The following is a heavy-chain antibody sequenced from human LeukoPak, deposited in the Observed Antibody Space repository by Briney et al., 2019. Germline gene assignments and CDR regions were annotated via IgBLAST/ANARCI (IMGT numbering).Heavy chain of an antibody. CDR1: GYTFTSHA. Sequence: GASVKVSCKASGYTFTSHAMNWVRQAPGQGLEWMGWINTNTGNPTYAQGFTGRFVFSLDTSVSTAYLQISSLKAEDTAVYYCAREYSSSWYYFDYWGQEPWSPSPQ. D-gene: IGHD6-13*01. CDR2: INTNTGNP. V-gene: IGHV7-4-1*02. CDR3: AREYSSSWYYFDY. J-gene: IGHJ4*01.